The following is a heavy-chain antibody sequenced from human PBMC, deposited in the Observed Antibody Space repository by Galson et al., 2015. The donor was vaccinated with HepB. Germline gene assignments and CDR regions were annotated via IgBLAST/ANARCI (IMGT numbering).Heavy chain of an antibody. V-gene: IGHV1-69*13. J-gene: IGHJ3*02. CDR1: GGTFSSYA. CDR2: IIPIFGTA. CDR3: ATSPLPPATFENRDCGGDCYNNDAFDI. Sequence: SVKVSCKASGGTFSSYAISWVRQAPGQGLEWMGGIIPIFGTANYAQKFQGRVTITADESTSTAYMELSSLRSEDTAVYYCATSPLPPATFENRDCGGDCYNNDAFDIWGQGTMVTVSS. D-gene: IGHD2-21*01.